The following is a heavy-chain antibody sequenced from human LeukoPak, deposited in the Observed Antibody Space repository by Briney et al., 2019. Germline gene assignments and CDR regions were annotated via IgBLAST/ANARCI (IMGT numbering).Heavy chain of an antibody. CDR1: GFSLSTSGVG. CDR3: AHRLRWAYCGGDCYSGDAFDI. V-gene: IGHV2-5*02. J-gene: IGHJ3*02. CDR2: IYWDDDK. Sequence: SGPTLVNPTQTLTPTCTFSGFSLSTSGVGVGWIRQPPGKALEWLALIYWDDDKRYSPSLKSRLTITKDTSKNQVVLTMTNMDPVDTATYYCAHRLRWAYCGGDCYSGDAFDIWGQGTMVTVSS. D-gene: IGHD2-21*02.